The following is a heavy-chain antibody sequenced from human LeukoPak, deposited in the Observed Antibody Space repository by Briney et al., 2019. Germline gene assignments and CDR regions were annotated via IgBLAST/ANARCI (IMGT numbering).Heavy chain of an antibody. V-gene: IGHV4-39*01. J-gene: IGHJ4*02. Sequence: PSETLSLTCTVSGGPISSSSSSWGWIRQPPGRGLEWIGRIYYSGSTNYNPSLKSRVTISVDTSKNQVSLRLSSVTAADTAVYYCVRQFDYWGQGTLVTVSS. CDR3: VRQFDY. CDR2: IYYSGST. CDR1: GGPISSSSSS.